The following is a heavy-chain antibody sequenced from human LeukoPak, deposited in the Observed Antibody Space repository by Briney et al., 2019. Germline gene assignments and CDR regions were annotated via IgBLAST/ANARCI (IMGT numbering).Heavy chain of an antibody. CDR1: GFTFSGSA. Sequence: GGSLRLSCAASGFTFSGSAMHWVRQASGKGLEWVGRIRSKAHSYATAYAASVKGRFTISRDNAKNTLYLQMNSLRAEDTAVYYCWVPATAGEGDYWGQGTLVTVSS. J-gene: IGHJ4*02. V-gene: IGHV3-73*01. D-gene: IGHD3-16*01. CDR2: IRSKAHSYAT. CDR3: WVPATAGEGDY.